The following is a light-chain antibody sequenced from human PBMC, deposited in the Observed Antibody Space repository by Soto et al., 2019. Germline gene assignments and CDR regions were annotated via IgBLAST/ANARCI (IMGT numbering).Light chain of an antibody. V-gene: IGKV3-11*01. Sequence: EVVLTQSPDTLSLSPGETATLSGRASQMFDRYVAWYQQKLGRAPRLLIYDAYTRATGVAARFTGSGSATDFSLTITSLEPEDFAVYYCQQRAKWPSTFGPGTKVE. CDR1: QMFDRY. CDR3: QQRAKWPST. CDR2: DAY. J-gene: IGKJ2*02.